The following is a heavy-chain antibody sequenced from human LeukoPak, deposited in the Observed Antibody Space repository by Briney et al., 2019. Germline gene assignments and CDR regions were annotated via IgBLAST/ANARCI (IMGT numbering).Heavy chain of an antibody. V-gene: IGHV3-7*03. D-gene: IGHD5-24*01. CDR3: ARQRGGNYYYFDY. J-gene: IGHJ4*02. Sequence: GGSLRLSCAASGFTFSSYWMSWVRQAPGKGLEWVANIKQDGSEKYYVDSVKGRFTISRDISKNTLYLQMNSLRAEDTAVYYCARQRGGNYYYFDYWGQGILVTVSS. CDR2: IKQDGSEK. CDR1: GFTFSSYW.